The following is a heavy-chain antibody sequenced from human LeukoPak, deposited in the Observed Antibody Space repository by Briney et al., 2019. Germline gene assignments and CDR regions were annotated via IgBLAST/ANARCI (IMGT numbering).Heavy chain of an antibody. CDR1: GFTFSSYW. D-gene: IGHD2-2*01. V-gene: IGHV3-7*01. CDR3: ARDVVAISAASGMDV. CDR2: INKDGSDK. Sequence: GGSLRLSCAASGFTFSSYWMSWVCQAPGKGLGWVANINKDGSDKYYVDSVKGRFTVSRDNAKNSLYLQMNSLRAEDTAVYYCARDVVAISAASGMDVWGQGTTVTVSS. J-gene: IGHJ6*02.